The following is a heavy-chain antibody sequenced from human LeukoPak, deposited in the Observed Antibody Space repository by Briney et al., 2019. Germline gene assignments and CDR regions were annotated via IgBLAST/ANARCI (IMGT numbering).Heavy chain of an antibody. J-gene: IGHJ4*02. D-gene: IGHD5-18*01. CDR1: GLRFSNYW. CDR2: TNLHGTTV. Sequence: GGSLRLSCAVPGLRFSNYWMHWVRQAPGKGLVWVARTNLHGTTVDYADSVKGRFTISRDNAKNTLFLQMNSLRAEDTAVYYCASGYTYVRLGDHWGQGTLVTVSS. V-gene: IGHV3-74*01. CDR3: ASGYTYVRLGDH.